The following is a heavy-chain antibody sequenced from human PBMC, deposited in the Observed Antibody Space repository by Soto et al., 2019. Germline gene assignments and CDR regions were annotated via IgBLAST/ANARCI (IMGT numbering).Heavy chain of an antibody. CDR3: IRDYGEPGSTNAFDI. Sequence: EVQLVESGGDLVQSGGSLRLSCAASGFTFSSFWMHWVRQAPGEGLVWVSRINGDGSGTNYADFVEGRFTISRDNAKNTLYLQMSSLRAEDTAVYYCIRDYGEPGSTNAFDIWGQETVVTVSS. CDR1: GFTFSSFW. V-gene: IGHV3-74*01. D-gene: IGHD3-10*01. CDR2: INGDGSGT. J-gene: IGHJ3*02.